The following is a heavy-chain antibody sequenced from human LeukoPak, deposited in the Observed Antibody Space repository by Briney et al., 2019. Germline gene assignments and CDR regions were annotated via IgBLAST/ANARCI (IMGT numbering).Heavy chain of an antibody. J-gene: IGHJ4*02. CDR2: IYSGGST. Sequence: GGSLRLSCAASGFTVSSNYMSWVRQAPGKGLEWVSVIYSGGSTYYADSVKGRFTISRDNSKNTLYLQMNSLRAEDTAVYYCASSNPRRDGYNYGFFDYWGQGTLVTVSS. V-gene: IGHV3-66*01. CDR3: ASSNPRRDGYNYGFFDY. D-gene: IGHD5-24*01. CDR1: GFTVSSNY.